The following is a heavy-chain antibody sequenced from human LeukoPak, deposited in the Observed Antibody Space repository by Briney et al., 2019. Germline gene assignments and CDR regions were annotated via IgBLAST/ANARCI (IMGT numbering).Heavy chain of an antibody. D-gene: IGHD6-13*01. CDR2: ISAYNGNT. J-gene: IGHJ4*02. CDR3: ASTSIAAAARTFDY. Sequence: GASVKVSCKASGDTFTSYGISWVRQAPGQGLEWMGWISAYNGNTNYAQKLQGRVTMTTDTSTSTAYMELRSLRSDDTAVYYCASTSIAAAARTFDYWGQGTLVTVSS. V-gene: IGHV1-18*01. CDR1: GDTFTSYG.